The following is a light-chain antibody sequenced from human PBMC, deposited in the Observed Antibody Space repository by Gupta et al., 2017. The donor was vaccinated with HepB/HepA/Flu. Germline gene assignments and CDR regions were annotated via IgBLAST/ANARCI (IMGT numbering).Light chain of an antibody. CDR2: QDS. J-gene: IGLJ1*01. Sequence: SYELTQPPSVSVSPGQTASISCSGHKLGDKYTFWYQQKPGQSPLLVIYQDSKRPSGIPERVSGSSSGNTATLTISGTQAMDEAEYYCQVWDSTTGVFVPGTKVTVL. V-gene: IGLV3-1*01. CDR1: KLGDKY. CDR3: QVWDSTTGV.